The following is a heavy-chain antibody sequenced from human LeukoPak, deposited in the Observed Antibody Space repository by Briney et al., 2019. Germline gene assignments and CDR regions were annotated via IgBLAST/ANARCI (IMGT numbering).Heavy chain of an antibody. CDR2: ISSSSSYI. V-gene: IGHV3-21*01. CDR1: GFTFSSYS. CDR3: ARDYDYGDYAVY. D-gene: IGHD4-17*01. J-gene: IGHJ4*02. Sequence: PGGSLRLSCAASGFTFSSYSMNWVRQAPGKGLEWVSSISSSSSYIYYADSVKGRFTSSRDNAKNSLYLQMNSLRAEDTAVYYCARDYDYGDYAVYWGQGTLVTVSS.